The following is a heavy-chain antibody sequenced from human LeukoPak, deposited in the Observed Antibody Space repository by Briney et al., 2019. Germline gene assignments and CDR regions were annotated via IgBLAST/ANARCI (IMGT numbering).Heavy chain of an antibody. V-gene: IGHV3-23*01. Sequence: GGSMRLSCAAAGFTFSSYAMSWDRQAQGKGLEWVSAISGSGGRTYYADSVKGRFTISRDNSKNKLYLQMNSLRAEDTAVYYCAKGWTNRPLDYWGQGTLVTVSS. CDR2: ISGSGGRT. CDR1: GFTFSSYA. CDR3: AKGWTNRPLDY. D-gene: IGHD1/OR15-1a*01. J-gene: IGHJ4*02.